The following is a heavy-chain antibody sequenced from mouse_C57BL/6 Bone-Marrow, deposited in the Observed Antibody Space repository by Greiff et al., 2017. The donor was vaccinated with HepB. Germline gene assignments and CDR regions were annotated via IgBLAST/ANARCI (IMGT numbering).Heavy chain of an antibody. J-gene: IGHJ1*03. V-gene: IGHV1-77*01. CDR1: GYTFTDYY. CDR2: IGPGSGST. D-gene: IGHD1-1*01. CDR3: ARHLYYYGSSYWYFEV. Sequence: QVQLQQSGAELVKPGASVKISCKASGYTFTDYYINWVKQRPGQGLEWIGKIGPGSGSTYYNEKFKGKATLTADKSSSTAYMQLSSLTSEDSAVYFCARHLYYYGSSYWYFEVWGTGTTVTVSS.